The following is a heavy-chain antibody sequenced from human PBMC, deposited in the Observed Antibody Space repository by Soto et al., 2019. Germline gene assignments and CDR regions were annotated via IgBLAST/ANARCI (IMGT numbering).Heavy chain of an antibody. CDR3: AREEVAACRGESCYAYNSGRGHFYFYGMDV. J-gene: IGHJ6*02. Sequence: QVQLVQSGAEVKKPGSSVRVSCKASGGTFSNFAISWVRQAPGQGFEWVEGIIPSFGTTNYAQQFQGDVTITADVSTSTAYLELTSLTSEDTAVYYCAREEVAACRGESCYAYNSGRGHFYFYGMDVWGQGTSVTVS. CDR2: IIPSFGTT. V-gene: IGHV1-69*01. CDR1: GGTFSNFA. D-gene: IGHD2-15*01.